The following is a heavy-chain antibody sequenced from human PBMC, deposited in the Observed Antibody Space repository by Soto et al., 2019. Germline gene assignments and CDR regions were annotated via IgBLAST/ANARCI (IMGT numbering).Heavy chain of an antibody. CDR2: AYSLGRP. Sequence: EALSVISDNACGCLSPCYWILIRQLPGKKLEWIGYAYSLGRPNYNPSLKRRVTMSLDTSKKQFSLDLTSVTAADTAVYYCARGGRVESSIRFDPWSQGIRVTAS. CDR3: ARGGRVESSIRFDP. D-gene: IGHD3-3*01. V-gene: IGHV4-59*01. CDR1: CGCLSPCY. J-gene: IGHJ5*02.